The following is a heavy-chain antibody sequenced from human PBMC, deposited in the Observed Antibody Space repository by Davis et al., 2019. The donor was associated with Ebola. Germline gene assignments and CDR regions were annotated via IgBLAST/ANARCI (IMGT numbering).Heavy chain of an antibody. CDR1: GGTFSTYI. D-gene: IGHD3-3*01. J-gene: IGHJ6*02. V-gene: IGHV1-69*08. Sequence: SVKVSCKASGGTFSTYIINWVRQAPGQGLEWMGRFIPILGRPNYAQNFQGRVTITADKSTSTVYMELSSLRSEETAVYYCAREGSPRFGVDVWGQGTTVTVSS. CDR3: AREGSPRFGVDV. CDR2: FIPILGRP.